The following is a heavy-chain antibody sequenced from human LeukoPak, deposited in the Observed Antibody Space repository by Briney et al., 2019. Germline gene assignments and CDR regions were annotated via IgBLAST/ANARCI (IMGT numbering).Heavy chain of an antibody. CDR1: GGSISSYY. D-gene: IGHD5-12*01. Sequence: SETLSLTCTVPGGSISSYYWSWIRQPPGKGLEWIGYFYYRGSTNYNPSLKSRVSISVDTSKNQLSLKLSSVTAADTAVYYCASMSAYDYFFNYWGQGTLVTVSS. J-gene: IGHJ4*02. CDR2: FYYRGST. V-gene: IGHV4-59*01. CDR3: ASMSAYDYFFNY.